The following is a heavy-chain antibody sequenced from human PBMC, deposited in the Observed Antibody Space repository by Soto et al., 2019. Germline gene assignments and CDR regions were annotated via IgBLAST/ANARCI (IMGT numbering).Heavy chain of an antibody. D-gene: IGHD5-18*01. V-gene: IGHV4-4*02. CDR3: ARAWPSVDSYGSGVMDV. CDR1: GGSISSSNW. CDR2: IYHSGST. Sequence: QVQLQESGPGLVKPSGTLSVTCAGSGGSISSSNWWNWVRQPPGKGLESIGEIYHSGSTNYNPSLRSRVTLSLDKSKNQFSLRVKSVTAADTAEYYCARAWPSVDSYGSGVMDVWGQGTTVTVSS. J-gene: IGHJ6*02.